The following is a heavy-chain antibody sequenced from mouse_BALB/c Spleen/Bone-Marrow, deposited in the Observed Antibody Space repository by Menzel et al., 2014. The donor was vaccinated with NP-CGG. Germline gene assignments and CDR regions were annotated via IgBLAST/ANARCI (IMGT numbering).Heavy chain of an antibody. Sequence: QVQLQQSDAELVKPGASVMISCKASGYTFTDRAIHWVKQKPEQGLEWIGYISPGNDNAKDNEKFKGKATLTADRSSNTAYMHPTNLSTEDSAVTFCVLSGSMCPTDAMDYWGQGTSLTVYS. CDR2: ISPGNDNA. V-gene: IGHV1S53*02. CDR1: GYTFTDRA. CDR3: VLSGSMCPTDAMDY. J-gene: IGHJ4*01. D-gene: IGHD1-1*01.